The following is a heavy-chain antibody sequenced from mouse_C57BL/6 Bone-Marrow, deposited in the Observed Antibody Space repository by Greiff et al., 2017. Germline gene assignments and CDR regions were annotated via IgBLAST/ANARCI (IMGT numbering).Heavy chain of an antibody. CDR1: GYTFTSYW. CDR2: INTSNGGT. J-gene: IGHJ2*01. D-gene: IGHD2-3*01. Sequence: QVQLQQPGPELVKPGASVKLSCKASGYTFTSYWMHWVKLRPGQGLEWIGNINTSNGGTNYYEKFKSKATLTVDKSSSTAYMQLSSLTSKDSAVYYCAREGGLLRRYYYDYWGQGATLTVSS. V-gene: IGHV1-53*01. CDR3: AREGGLLRRYYYDY.